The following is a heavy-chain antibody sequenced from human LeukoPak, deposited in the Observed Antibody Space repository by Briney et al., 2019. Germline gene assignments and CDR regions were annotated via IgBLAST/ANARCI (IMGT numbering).Heavy chain of an antibody. D-gene: IGHD6-13*01. J-gene: IGHJ4*02. Sequence: GESLKISCKGSGYSFTSYWIGWVRQMPGKGLEWMGIIYPGDSDTRYSPSFQGQVTISADKSISTAYLQWSSLKASGTAMYYCARPGIAAAGRGPFDYWGQGTLVTVSS. V-gene: IGHV5-51*01. CDR2: IYPGDSDT. CDR1: GYSFTSYW. CDR3: ARPGIAAAGRGPFDY.